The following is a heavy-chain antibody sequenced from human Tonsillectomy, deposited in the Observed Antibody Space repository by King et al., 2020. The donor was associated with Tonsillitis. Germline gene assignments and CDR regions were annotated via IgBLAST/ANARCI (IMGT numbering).Heavy chain of an antibody. Sequence: VQLVESGAEVKKPGASVKVSCKASGYTFTGYYMHWVRQAPGQGLEWMGWINPNSGGTNYAQNFQGWVTMTRDTSIRTAYMELSRLRSDDTAVYYCAGGGPGGDTAVAGTHGGDFGYWGQGTLVTVSS. CDR2: INPNSGGT. CDR3: AGGGPGGDTAVAGTHGGDFGY. V-gene: IGHV1-2*04. CDR1: GYTFTGYY. D-gene: IGHD6-19*01. J-gene: IGHJ4*02.